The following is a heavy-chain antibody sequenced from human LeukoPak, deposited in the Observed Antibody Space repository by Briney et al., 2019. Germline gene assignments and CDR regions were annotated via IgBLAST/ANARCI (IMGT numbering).Heavy chain of an antibody. V-gene: IGHV3-33*01. D-gene: IGHD3-22*01. J-gene: IGHJ4*02. CDR2: IWYDGSNK. CDR3: ARDGYYYDSSGYYDY. Sequence: GRSLRLSCAASGFTFSSYGMHWVRQAPGKGLEWVAVIWYDGSNKYYADSVKGRFTISRDNSKNTLYLQINSLRAEDTAVYYCARDGYYYDSSGYYDYWGQGTLVTVSS. CDR1: GFTFSSYG.